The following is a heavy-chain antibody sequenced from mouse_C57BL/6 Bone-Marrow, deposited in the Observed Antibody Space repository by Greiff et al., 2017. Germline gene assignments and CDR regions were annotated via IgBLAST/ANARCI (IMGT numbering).Heavy chain of an antibody. CDR2: INPSNGGT. D-gene: IGHD1-1*01. V-gene: IGHV1-53*01. Sequence: VQLQQSGTELVKPGASVTLSCKASGYTFTSYWMHWVKQRPGQGLEWIGNINPSNGGTNYNEQFKSKSTLTVDKSSSTAYMQLSSLTSEDSAVYYCAYYYGSSGAMDYWGQGTSVTVSS. J-gene: IGHJ4*01. CDR3: AYYYGSSGAMDY. CDR1: GYTFTSYW.